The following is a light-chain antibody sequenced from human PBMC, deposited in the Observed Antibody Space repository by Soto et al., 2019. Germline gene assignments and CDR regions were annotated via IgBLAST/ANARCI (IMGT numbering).Light chain of an antibody. CDR3: QQYDSSPIT. V-gene: IGKV3-20*01. CDR1: QNVANY. J-gene: IGKJ1*01. Sequence: LTQSPSSLSASVGDRVTITCRASQNVANYLDWYQQKPGQAPSXXIYGASRRDTGIPDRFSGSGSGTDFTLTISRLEPEDFAVDYCQQYDSSPITFGQGTKVDIK. CDR2: GAS.